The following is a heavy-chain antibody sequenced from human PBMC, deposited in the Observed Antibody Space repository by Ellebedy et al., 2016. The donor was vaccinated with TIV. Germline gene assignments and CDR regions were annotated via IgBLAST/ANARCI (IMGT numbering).Heavy chain of an antibody. Sequence: GESLKISCAASGFTFSGYYMSWFRPAPGKGPEWVSYISYSGDLMYYADSVKGRFTTSRDNAENSWYLQMNSLRAEDTAVYYCARLGVIAAAGASDYWGQGTLVIVSS. D-gene: IGHD6-13*01. CDR1: GFTFSGYY. V-gene: IGHV3-11*01. CDR3: ARLGVIAAAGASDY. J-gene: IGHJ4*02. CDR2: ISYSGDLM.